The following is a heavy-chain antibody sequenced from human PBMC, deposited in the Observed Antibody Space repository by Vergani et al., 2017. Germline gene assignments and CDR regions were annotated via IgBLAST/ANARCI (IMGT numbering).Heavy chain of an antibody. D-gene: IGHD2-2*01. Sequence: EVQLVQSGAEVKTPGESLKISCKGSGYSFTSYWIGWVRQMPGKGLEWMGIIYPGDSDTRYSPSFQGQVTISADKSISTAYLQWSSLKASDTAMYYCARGRYQLYYYYYYMDVWGKGTTVTVSS. CDR3: ARGRYQLYYYYYYMDV. V-gene: IGHV5-51*03. CDR2: IYPGDSDT. J-gene: IGHJ6*03. CDR1: GYSFTSYW.